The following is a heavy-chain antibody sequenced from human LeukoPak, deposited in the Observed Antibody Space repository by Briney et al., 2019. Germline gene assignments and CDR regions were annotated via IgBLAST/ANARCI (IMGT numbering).Heavy chain of an antibody. Sequence: GGSLRLSCAGSGFTFGEYGMIWVRQAPGKGLEWVSAIGGSGATTYYADSVRGRFTISRDNAKNTMYLQMNSLRVDDSAIYYCAKLVASASTYWGQGTLVTVSS. J-gene: IGHJ4*02. CDR1: GFTFGEYG. V-gene: IGHV3-23*01. CDR2: IGGSGATT. D-gene: IGHD2-2*01. CDR3: AKLVASASTY.